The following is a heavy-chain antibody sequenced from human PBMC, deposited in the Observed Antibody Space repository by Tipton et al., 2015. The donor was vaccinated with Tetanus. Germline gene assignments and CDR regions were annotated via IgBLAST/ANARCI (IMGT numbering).Heavy chain of an antibody. J-gene: IGHJ4*02. CDR2: ISASGST. Sequence: LRLSCAVSGESLSGHYWSWIRQAPGKGLEWVGEISASGSTNYNPSLESRITMSVDTTKKRISLRLASLMAADTAVYFCARSIAAAAVWPYDFWGQGTLVTVTS. CDR1: GESLSGHY. CDR3: ARSIAAAAVWPYDF. V-gene: IGHV4-34*01. D-gene: IGHD6-13*01.